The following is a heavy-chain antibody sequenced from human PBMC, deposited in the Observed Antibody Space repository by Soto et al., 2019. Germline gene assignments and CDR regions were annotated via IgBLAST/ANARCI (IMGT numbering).Heavy chain of an antibody. CDR1: GGSFSGYY. Sequence: PSETLSLTCAVYGGSFSGYYWSWIRQPPGKGLEWIGEINHSGSTNYNPSLKSRVTISVDTSKNQFSLKLSSVTAADTAMYFCARVAYSGFEYFFDSWGQGILVTVSS. V-gene: IGHV4-34*01. J-gene: IGHJ4*02. CDR3: ARVAYSGFEYFFDS. CDR2: INHSGST. D-gene: IGHD5-12*01.